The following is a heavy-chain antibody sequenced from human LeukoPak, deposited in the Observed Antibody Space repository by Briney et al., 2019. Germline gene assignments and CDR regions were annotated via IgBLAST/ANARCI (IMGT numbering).Heavy chain of an antibody. CDR2: ISGSGGST. CDR1: GFTFSSYA. J-gene: IGHJ3*02. CDR3: AKDFGSSSRIDAFDI. V-gene: IGHV3-23*01. D-gene: IGHD6-6*01. Sequence: GWSLRLSCAASGFTFSSYAMSWVRQAPGKGLEWVSAISGSGGSTYYADSVKGRFTISRDNSKNTLYLQMNSLRAEDTAVYYCAKDFGSSSRIDAFDIWGQGTMVTVSS.